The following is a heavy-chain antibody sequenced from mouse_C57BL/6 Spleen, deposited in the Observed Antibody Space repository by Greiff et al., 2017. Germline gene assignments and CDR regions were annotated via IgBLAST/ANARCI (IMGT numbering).Heavy chain of an antibody. J-gene: IGHJ4*01. CDR3: ARQGLRRNYYAMDY. D-gene: IGHD2-4*01. CDR1: GFTFSSYT. Sequence: EVMLVESGGGLVTPGGSLKLSCAASGFTFSSYTMSWVRQTPEKRLEWVATISGGGGNTYYPDSVKGRFTISRDNAKNTLYLQMSMLRSEDTALYYCARQGLRRNYYAMDYWGQGTSVTVSS. V-gene: IGHV5-9*01. CDR2: ISGGGGNT.